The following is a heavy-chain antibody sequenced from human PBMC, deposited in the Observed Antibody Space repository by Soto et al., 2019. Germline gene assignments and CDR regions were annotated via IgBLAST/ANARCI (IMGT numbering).Heavy chain of an antibody. CDR3: AKERPNYLYPGGADYNEGGDH. D-gene: IGHD4-4*01. V-gene: IGHV3-23*01. Sequence: GGSLRLSCAASGFTFNIYSMSWVRQAPGRGLEWVSSSTSSCDKTYYLDSVRGRFTISRDNSRNNLYLQMNSRRVEDPASYSCAKERPNYLYPGGADYNEGGDHWGKGTMVTVSS. CDR2: STSSCDKT. CDR1: GFTFNIYS. J-gene: IGHJ5*02.